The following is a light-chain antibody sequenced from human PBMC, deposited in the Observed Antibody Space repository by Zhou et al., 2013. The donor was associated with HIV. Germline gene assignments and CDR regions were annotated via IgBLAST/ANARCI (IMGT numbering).Light chain of an antibody. J-gene: IGKJ1*01. CDR3: QHYYTTPWT. V-gene: IGKV1-33*01. Sequence: DIQMTQSPSSLSASVGDRVTITCQASQDISNYLNWYQQKPGKAPKLLIYDASNLETGVPSRFSGNGSGTDFTFTISSLQPEDIATYYCQHYYTTPWTFGQGTKVEIK. CDR2: DAS. CDR1: QDISNY.